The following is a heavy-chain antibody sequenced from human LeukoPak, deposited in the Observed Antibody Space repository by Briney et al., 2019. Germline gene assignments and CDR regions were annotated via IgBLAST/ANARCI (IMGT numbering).Heavy chain of an antibody. V-gene: IGHV4-59*01. J-gene: IGHJ6*04. D-gene: IGHD2-2*03. CDR1: GGSISSYY. CDR2: IYYSGST. CDR3: ARGRSLDIVVVPDYYYGMDV. Sequence: KPSETLSLTCTVSGGSISSYYWSWIRQHPGKGLEWIGYIYYSGSTNYNPSLKSQVTISVDTSKNQFSLKLSSVTAADTAVYYCARGRSLDIVVVPDYYYGMDVWGKGTTVTVSS.